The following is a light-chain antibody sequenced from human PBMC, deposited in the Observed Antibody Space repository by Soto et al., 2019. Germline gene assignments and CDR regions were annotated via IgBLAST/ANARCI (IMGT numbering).Light chain of an antibody. Sequence: EIVLTQSPGTLSLSPGERATLSCRASQNIRSNYVAWYQQKPGQAPRLLIFGSSSTATGIPDRFSASGSGTDFTLTISRLEPEDFAVYYCHQYGYSPLTFGGGTKVEI. CDR3: HQYGYSPLT. CDR2: GSS. CDR1: QNIRSNY. V-gene: IGKV3-20*01. J-gene: IGKJ4*01.